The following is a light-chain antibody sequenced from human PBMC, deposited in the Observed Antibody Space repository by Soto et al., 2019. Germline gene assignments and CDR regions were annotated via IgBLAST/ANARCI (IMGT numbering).Light chain of an antibody. CDR3: VLYVGSGLWV. J-gene: IGLJ3*02. CDR2: STN. V-gene: IGLV8-61*01. CDR1: SGSVSTNYY. Sequence: QTVVTQEPSFSVSPGGTVTLTCGLTSGSVSTNYYPSWYQQTPGQAPRTLIYSTNSRSSGVPDRFSGSILGNKAALTITGAQADDESDYYCVLYVGSGLWVSGGGTQLTVL.